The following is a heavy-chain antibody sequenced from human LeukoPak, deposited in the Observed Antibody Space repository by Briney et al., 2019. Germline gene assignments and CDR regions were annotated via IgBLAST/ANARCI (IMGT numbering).Heavy chain of an antibody. CDR3: ARDGEVGRDIVVVVAHPPDY. CDR2: IWYDGSNK. Sequence: GGSLRLSCAASGFTFSSYGMHWVRQAPGKGLEWVAVIWYDGSNKYYADSVKGRFTISRDNSKNTLYLRMNSLRAEDTAVYYCARDGEVGRDIVVVVAHPPDYWGQGTLVTVSS. V-gene: IGHV3-33*01. D-gene: IGHD2-15*01. CDR1: GFTFSSYG. J-gene: IGHJ4*02.